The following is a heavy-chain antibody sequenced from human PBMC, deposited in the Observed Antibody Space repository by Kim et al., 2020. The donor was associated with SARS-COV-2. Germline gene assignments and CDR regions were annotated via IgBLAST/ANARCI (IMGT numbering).Heavy chain of an antibody. CDR3: ARDSSVVVVAAREDAFDI. V-gene: IGHV3-30*01. Sequence: KGRFTISRDNAKNTLYLQMNSLRAEETAGYYCARDSSVVVVAAREDAFDIWGQGTMVTVSS. D-gene: IGHD2-15*01. J-gene: IGHJ3*02.